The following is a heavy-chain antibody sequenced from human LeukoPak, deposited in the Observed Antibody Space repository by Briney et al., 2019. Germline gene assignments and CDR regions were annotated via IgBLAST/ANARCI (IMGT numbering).Heavy chain of an antibody. CDR2: IRYDGSNK. CDR3: AKYKGAALYYHYGLDV. CDR1: GFTFSSYG. Sequence: PGGSLRLSCAASGFTFSSYGMHWVRQAPGKGLEWVAFIRYDGSNKYYADSVKGRFTISRDNSKNTLYLQMNSLGDEDTAVYYCAKYKGAALYYHYGLDVWGPGTTVIVSS. D-gene: IGHD1-14*01. V-gene: IGHV3-30*02. J-gene: IGHJ6*02.